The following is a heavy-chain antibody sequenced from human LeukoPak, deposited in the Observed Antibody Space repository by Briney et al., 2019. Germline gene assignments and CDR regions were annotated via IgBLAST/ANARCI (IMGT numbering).Heavy chain of an antibody. J-gene: IGHJ4*02. CDR3: AGATKWLAHDF. CDR1: GFTVSGTY. Sequence: GGSLRLSCAASGFTVSGTYMSWVRRAAGKGWEWVSTIYDAGSTSYADSAKGRFTISRDNSKNTPFLQMNSLRADDTAVYYCAGATKWLAHDFWGQGTLVTVSS. CDR2: IYDAGST. V-gene: IGHV3-53*01. D-gene: IGHD6-19*01.